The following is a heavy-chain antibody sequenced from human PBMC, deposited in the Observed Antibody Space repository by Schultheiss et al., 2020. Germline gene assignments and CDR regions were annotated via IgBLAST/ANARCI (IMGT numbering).Heavy chain of an antibody. CDR2: INTNTGNP. D-gene: IGHD2-21*02. J-gene: IGHJ4*02. Sequence: ASVKVSCKASGYTFTSYGMNWVRQAPGQGLEWMGWINTNTGNPTYAQGFTGRFVFSLDTSVSTAYLQISSLKAEDTAVYYCARDPIVVVTAMREWFDYWGQGTLVTVSS. V-gene: IGHV7-4-1*02. CDR3: ARDPIVVVTAMREWFDY. CDR1: GYTFTSYG.